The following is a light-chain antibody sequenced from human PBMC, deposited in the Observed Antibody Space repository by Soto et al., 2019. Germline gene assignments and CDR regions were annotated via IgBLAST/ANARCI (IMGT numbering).Light chain of an antibody. CDR2: AAS. J-gene: IGKJ2*01. Sequence: DIQMTQSPSSLSASVGDRVTITCRASQGISNFLNWYQQKPGKAPKLLIYAASNLQSGVPSRFSGSGSGTEFTLTISSLQPEDFATYYCQHTYNTPPYTFGQGTNLEIK. CDR3: QHTYNTPPYT. V-gene: IGKV1-39*01. CDR1: QGISNF.